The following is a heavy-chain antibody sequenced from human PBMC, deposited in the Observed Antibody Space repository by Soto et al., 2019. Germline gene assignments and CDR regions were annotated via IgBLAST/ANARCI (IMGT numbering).Heavy chain of an antibody. V-gene: IGHV3-30*03. CDR3: SGEVASGY. J-gene: IGHJ4*02. CDR1: GFTVSTYG. Sequence: QVQLVESGGGVVQPGRSLRLSCAVSGFTVSTYGMHWVRQAPGKGLEWVAVISRDGGTKYYADSVKGRFTISRDNSRNTLFLEMNSLSGDGMAVDHCSGEVASGYWGQGPLVTVPP. D-gene: IGHD2-21*01. CDR2: ISRDGGTK.